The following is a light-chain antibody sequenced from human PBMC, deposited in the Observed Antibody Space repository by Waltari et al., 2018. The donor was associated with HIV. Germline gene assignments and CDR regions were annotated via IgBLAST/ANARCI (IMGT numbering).Light chain of an antibody. Sequence: TSSAVGGSNYVSWYQHHPGKAPKFMIYDVTKRPSGVPDRFSGSKSGNTASLTISGLQAEDEADYYCCSYAGRYTYVFGTGTKVTVL. CDR1: SSAVGGSNY. V-gene: IGLV2-11*01. CDR3: CSYAGRYTYV. CDR2: DVT. J-gene: IGLJ1*01.